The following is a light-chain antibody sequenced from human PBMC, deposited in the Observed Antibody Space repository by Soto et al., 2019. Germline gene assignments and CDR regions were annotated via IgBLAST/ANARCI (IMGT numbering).Light chain of an antibody. Sequence: QSALTQPASVSGSPGQSITISCTGTSSDVGGYNYVSWYQQRPGKAPKLMIYDVSNRPSGVSNRFSGSKSGNTASLTISGLQAEDEADYYCSSYTSSSTLGVFGTGTKVTL. V-gene: IGLV2-14*01. CDR2: DVS. J-gene: IGLJ1*01. CDR1: SSDVGGYNY. CDR3: SSYTSSSTLGV.